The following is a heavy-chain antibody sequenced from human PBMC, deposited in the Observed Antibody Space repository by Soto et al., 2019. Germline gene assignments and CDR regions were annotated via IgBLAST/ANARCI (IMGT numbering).Heavy chain of an antibody. D-gene: IGHD5-12*01. V-gene: IGHV5-51*01. CDR2: IYPRYSDT. J-gene: IGHJ3*02. CDR3: ARGGYGGYYWRMDTAVARDPFDI. Sequence: GETLKISWNGSGYSFTRYWILWVRQLPGKSLERRGIIYPRYSDTRYIPSVQGQVTISADKSISTAYLQWSSLKAWDTAMYYCARGGYGGYYWRMDTAVARDPFDIWGQGTMVTVSS. CDR1: GYSFTRYW.